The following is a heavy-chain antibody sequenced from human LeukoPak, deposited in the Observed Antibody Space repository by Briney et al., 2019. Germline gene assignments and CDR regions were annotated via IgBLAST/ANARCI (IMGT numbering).Heavy chain of an antibody. Sequence: PSETLSLTCTVSGGSISSGGYYWSWIRQHPGKGLEWIGYIYYSGSTYYNPSLKSRVTMSVDTSKNQFSLKLSSVTAADTAVYYCARDRKDIVVVPAAIWFDPWGQGTLVAVSS. CDR1: GGSISSGGYY. D-gene: IGHD2-2*02. V-gene: IGHV4-31*03. J-gene: IGHJ5*02. CDR3: ARDRKDIVVVPAAIWFDP. CDR2: IYYSGST.